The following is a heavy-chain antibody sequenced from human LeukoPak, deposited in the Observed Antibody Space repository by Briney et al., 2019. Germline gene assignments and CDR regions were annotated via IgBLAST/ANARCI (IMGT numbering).Heavy chain of an antibody. CDR3: ARADWGKNFDY. CDR2: IYYSGST. V-gene: IGHV4-59*01. D-gene: IGHD3-16*01. CDR1: GGSISSYY. J-gene: IGHJ4*02. Sequence: PSETLSLTCTVSGGSISSYYWSLIRQPPGKGLEWIGYIYYSGSTNYNPSLKSRVTISVDTSKTQFSLKLSSVTAADTAVYYCARADWGKNFDYWGQGTLVTVSS.